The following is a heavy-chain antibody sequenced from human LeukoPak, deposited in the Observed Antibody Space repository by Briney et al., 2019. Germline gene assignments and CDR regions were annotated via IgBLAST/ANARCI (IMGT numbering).Heavy chain of an antibody. D-gene: IGHD4-23*01. CDR3: ARGRGAMVVTPIQDY. J-gene: IGHJ4*02. Sequence: SETLSLTCAVYGGSFSGYYWSWIRQPPGKGLEWIGEINHSGSTNYNPSLKSRVTISVDTSKNQFSLKLSSVTAADTAVYYCARGRGAMVVTPIQDYWGQGTLVTVSS. V-gene: IGHV4-34*01. CDR2: INHSGST. CDR1: GGSFSGYY.